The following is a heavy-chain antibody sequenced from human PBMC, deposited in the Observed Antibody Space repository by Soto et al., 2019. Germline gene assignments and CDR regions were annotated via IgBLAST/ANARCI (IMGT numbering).Heavy chain of an antibody. Sequence: QLQLVQSGVEVKKPGSSVKVSCKASGGTFRSSGFSWVRQAPGQGLEWMGGIIPIFGTGKNAQKFQGRVAINEEESTSKAYMELSGLRSEDTAVYYCARDRDRSHPSMVSGGMDVWGQGTTVIVSS. CDR3: ARDRDRSHPSMVSGGMDV. J-gene: IGHJ6*02. CDR2: IIPIFGTG. V-gene: IGHV1-69*01. D-gene: IGHD3-10*01. CDR1: GGTFRSSG.